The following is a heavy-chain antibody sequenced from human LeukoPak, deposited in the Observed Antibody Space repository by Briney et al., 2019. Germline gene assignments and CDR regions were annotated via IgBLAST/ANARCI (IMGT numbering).Heavy chain of an antibody. CDR1: GYTFTGYY. CDR2: INPNSGGT. D-gene: IGHD3-10*01. CDR3: ASPSLWFGVTVGWGYYYGMDV. V-gene: IGHV1-2*02. J-gene: IGHJ6*02. Sequence: GASVKVSCKASGYTFTGYYMHWVRQAPGQGLEWMGWINPNSGGTNYAQKFQGRVTITRDTSASTAYMELSSLRSEDTAVYYCASPSLWFGVTVGWGYYYGMDVWGQGTTVTVSS.